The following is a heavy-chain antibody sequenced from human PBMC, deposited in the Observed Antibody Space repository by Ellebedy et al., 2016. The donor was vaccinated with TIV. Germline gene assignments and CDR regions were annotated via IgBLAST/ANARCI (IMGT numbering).Heavy chain of an antibody. D-gene: IGHD3-10*01. Sequence: AASVKVSCKASGYTFTSYGISWVRQAPGQGLAWMGWISAYNGNTNYAQKFQGRVTITADKSTSTAYMELSSLRSEDTAVYYCARDTDLDGSGRPNWFDPWGQGTLVTVSS. CDR1: GYTFTSYG. CDR2: ISAYNGNT. CDR3: ARDTDLDGSGRPNWFDP. V-gene: IGHV1-18*01. J-gene: IGHJ5*02.